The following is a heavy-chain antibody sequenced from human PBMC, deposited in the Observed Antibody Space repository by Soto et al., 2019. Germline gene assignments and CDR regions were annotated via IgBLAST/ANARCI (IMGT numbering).Heavy chain of an antibody. Sequence: GASVKVSCKASGYTFTSYAMHWVRQAPGQRLEWMGWINAGNGNTKYSQKFQGRVTITRDTSASTAYMELSSLRSEDTAVYYCARDPPPDHHLNAFDIWGQGTMVTVSS. CDR2: INAGNGNT. CDR3: ARDPPPDHHLNAFDI. V-gene: IGHV1-3*01. J-gene: IGHJ3*02. CDR1: GYTFTSYA.